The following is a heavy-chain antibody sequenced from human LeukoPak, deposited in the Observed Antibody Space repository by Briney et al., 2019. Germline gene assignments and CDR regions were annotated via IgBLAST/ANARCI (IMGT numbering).Heavy chain of an antibody. CDR3: ARGLWFGDENPPYFDY. CDR2: IYTSGST. D-gene: IGHD3-10*01. Sequence: VSGGSXSSSNYYWRWIRQPAGKGLEWIGRIYTSGSTNYNPSLKGRVTISVDTSKNQFSLKLSSVTAADTAVYYCARGLWFGDENPPYFDYWGQGTLVTVSS. J-gene: IGHJ4*02. V-gene: IGHV4-61*02. CDR1: GGSXSSSNYY.